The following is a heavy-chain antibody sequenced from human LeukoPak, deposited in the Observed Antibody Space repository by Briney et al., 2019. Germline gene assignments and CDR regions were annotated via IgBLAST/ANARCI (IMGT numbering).Heavy chain of an antibody. CDR1: GYTFTGYY. Sequence: ASVKVSCKASGYTFTGYYIHWVRQAPGQGLEWMGRINPNSGGTNYAQKLQGRVTMTTDTSTSTAYMELRSLRSDDTAVYYCARITMIAGFDPWGQGTLVTVSS. CDR2: INPNSGGT. D-gene: IGHD3-22*01. J-gene: IGHJ5*02. CDR3: ARITMIAGFDP. V-gene: IGHV1-2*06.